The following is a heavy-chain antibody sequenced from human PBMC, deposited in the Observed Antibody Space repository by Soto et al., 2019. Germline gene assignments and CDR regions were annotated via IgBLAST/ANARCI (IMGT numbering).Heavy chain of an antibody. Sequence: QVQLIQSEAEVKKPGSSVRVSCTASGGIFGSHGFSWVRQAPGQRLEWVGGFIPIFRTLTYTEKFQARVRIAADESTNTVYLDLSSLTSEDTAVYYCVRDRRIYYSAPHAECVASDYEVWGQGTMVSVSS. V-gene: IGHV1-69*01. CDR3: VRDRRIYYSAPHAECVASDYEV. D-gene: IGHD3-22*01. J-gene: IGHJ3*01. CDR2: FIPIFRTL. CDR1: GGIFGSHG.